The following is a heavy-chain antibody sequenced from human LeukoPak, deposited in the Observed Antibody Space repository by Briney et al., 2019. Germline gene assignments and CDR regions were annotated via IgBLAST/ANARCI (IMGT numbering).Heavy chain of an antibody. CDR3: ARGDIVVVPAPGDAFDI. CDR2: IYYSGST. D-gene: IGHD2-2*01. Sequence: PSETLSLTCTVSGGSISSYYWSWIRQPPGKGLEWIGYIYYSGSTNYNPSLKSRVTISVDTSKNQFSLKLSSVTAADTAVYYCARGDIVVVPAPGDAFDIWGQGTMVTVSS. J-gene: IGHJ3*02. CDR1: GGSISSYY. V-gene: IGHV4-59*13.